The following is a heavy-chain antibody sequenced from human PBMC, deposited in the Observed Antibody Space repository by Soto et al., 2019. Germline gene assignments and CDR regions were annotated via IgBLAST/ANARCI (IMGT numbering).Heavy chain of an antibody. Sequence: QVQLVQSGAEVKKPGSSVKVSCKASGGTFSSYAISWVRQAPGPGLEWMGGIIPIFGTANYAQRFQGRVTISAGKSTSTAYMELSSLRSEDTAVYYCARDLGDDILPGESLGYWFDPWGQGTLVTVSS. J-gene: IGHJ5*02. V-gene: IGHV1-69*06. CDR2: IIPIFGTA. D-gene: IGHD3-9*01. CDR1: GGTFSSYA. CDR3: ARDLGDDILPGESLGYWFDP.